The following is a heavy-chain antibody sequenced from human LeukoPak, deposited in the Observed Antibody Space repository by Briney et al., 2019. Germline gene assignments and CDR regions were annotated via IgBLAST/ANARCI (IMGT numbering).Heavy chain of an antibody. Sequence: ASVKVSRKASGYTFTSYDINWVRQATGQGLEWMGWMNPNSGNTGYAQKFQGRVTMTRNTSISTAYMELSSLRSEDTAVYYCARGPGDIYCGGDCFDNDNWFDPWGQGTLVTVSS. CDR3: ARGPGDIYCGGDCFDNDNWFDP. D-gene: IGHD2-21*02. V-gene: IGHV1-8*01. J-gene: IGHJ5*02. CDR2: MNPNSGNT. CDR1: GYTFTSYD.